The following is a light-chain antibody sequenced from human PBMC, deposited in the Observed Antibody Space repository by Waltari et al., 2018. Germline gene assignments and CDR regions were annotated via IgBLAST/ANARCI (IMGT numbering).Light chain of an antibody. J-gene: IGKJ1*01. V-gene: IGKV3-15*01. CDR3: QQYNDLPPWT. CDR2: GAS. CDR1: QSVSSN. Sequence: EIVMTQSPATLSVSAGERATLSCRASQSVSSNLAWYQQKAGQAPRLLIYGASTRATGIPARFSGSGSGTEFTLSISSLQSEDFAVYYCQQYNDLPPWTFGQGTKVEIK.